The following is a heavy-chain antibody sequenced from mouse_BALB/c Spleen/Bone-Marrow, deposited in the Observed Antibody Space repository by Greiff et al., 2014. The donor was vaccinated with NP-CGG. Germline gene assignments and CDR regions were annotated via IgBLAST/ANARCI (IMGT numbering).Heavy chain of an antibody. V-gene: IGHV1-14*01. J-gene: IGHJ4*01. D-gene: IGHD2-4*01. CDR3: AREGGLRRGDYYARDY. CDR2: INPYNDGT. CDR1: GYTFTAYV. Sequence: VQLQQSGPELVKPGASVKMSCKASGYTFTAYVMHWVKQKPGQGLEWIGYINPYNDGTKYNEMFKGKATLTSDKSSSTAYMELSSLTSEDSAVYYCAREGGLRRGDYYARDYGGQGTSVTVSS.